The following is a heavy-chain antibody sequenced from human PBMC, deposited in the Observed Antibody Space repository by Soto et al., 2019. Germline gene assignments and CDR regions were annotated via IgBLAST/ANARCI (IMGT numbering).Heavy chain of an antibody. CDR2: ISGSGGST. CDR3: AKDKYYDSSDEGMDV. Sequence: GGSLRLSCAASGLTFSSYAMSWVRQAPGKGLEWVSAISGSGGSTYYANSVKGRFTISRDNSKNTLYLQMNSLRAEDTAVYYCAKDKYYDSSDEGMDVWGQGTTVTVSS. V-gene: IGHV3-23*01. D-gene: IGHD3-22*01. J-gene: IGHJ6*02. CDR1: GLTFSSYA.